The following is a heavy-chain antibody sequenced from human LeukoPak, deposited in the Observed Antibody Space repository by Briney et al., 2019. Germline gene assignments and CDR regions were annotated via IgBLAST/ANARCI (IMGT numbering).Heavy chain of an antibody. J-gene: IGHJ4*02. V-gene: IGHV4-59*08. CDR2: IYYSGST. CDR1: GGSIRSYY. Sequence: SETLSLTCTVSGGSIRSYYWSWIRQPPGKGLEWIGYIYYSGSTNYNPSLKSRVTISVDTSRNQFSLKLSSVTAADTAVYYCARQGAGVPFDYWGRGTLVTVSS. D-gene: IGHD3-10*01. CDR3: ARQGAGVPFDY.